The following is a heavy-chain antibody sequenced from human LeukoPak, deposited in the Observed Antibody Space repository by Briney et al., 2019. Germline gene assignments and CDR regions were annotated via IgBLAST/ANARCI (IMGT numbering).Heavy chain of an antibody. CDR2: VYYSGRT. V-gene: IGHV4-39*01. J-gene: IGHJ4*02. Sequence: SETLSLTCTVSDGSISSSSHYLVWIRQPPGKELQWIASVYYSGRTNYSPSLKSRVTISVDTSEKQFSLQLNSVTAADTAVYYCARQGSAYYFDFWGQGLLVTVSS. D-gene: IGHD2-15*01. CDR3: ARQGSAYYFDF. CDR1: DGSISSSSHY.